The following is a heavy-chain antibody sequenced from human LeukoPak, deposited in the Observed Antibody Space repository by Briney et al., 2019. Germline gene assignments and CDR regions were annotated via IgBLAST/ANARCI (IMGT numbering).Heavy chain of an antibody. CDR1: GFTVSSNY. CDR3: AGQGYDFWSGYYTSDY. CDR2: IYSGGST. V-gene: IGHV3-53*01. J-gene: IGHJ4*02. Sequence: GGSLRLSCAASGFTVSSNYMSWVRQAPGKGLEWVSVIYSGGSTYYADSVKGRFTISRDNSKNTLYLQMNSLRAEDTAVYYCAGQGYDFWSGYYTSDYWGQGTLVTVSS. D-gene: IGHD3-3*01.